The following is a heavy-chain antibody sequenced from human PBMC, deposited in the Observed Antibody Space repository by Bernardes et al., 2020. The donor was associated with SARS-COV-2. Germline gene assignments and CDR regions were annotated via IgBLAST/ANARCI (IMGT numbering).Heavy chain of an antibody. CDR1: GFTFSSYA. CDR3: AKKDNYYDSSGYYP. CDR2: ISGSGGST. Sequence: GSLRLSCAASGFTFSSYAMSWVRQAPGKGLEWVSVISGSGGSTYYADSVKGRFTISRDNSKNTLYLQMNSLRAEDTAVYYCAKKDNYYDSSGYYPWGQGTLVTVSS. D-gene: IGHD3-22*01. V-gene: IGHV3-23*01. J-gene: IGHJ5*02.